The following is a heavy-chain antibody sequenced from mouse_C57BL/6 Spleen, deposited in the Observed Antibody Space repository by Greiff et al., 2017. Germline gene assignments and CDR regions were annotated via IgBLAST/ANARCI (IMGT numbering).Heavy chain of an antibody. J-gene: IGHJ4*01. V-gene: IGHV1-82*01. CDR2: IYPGDGDT. CDR3: ARHYSNYEAMDY. CDR1: GYAFSSSW. Sequence: QVQLQQSGPELVKPGASVKISCKASGYAFSSSWMNWVKQRPGKGLEWIGRIYPGDGDTNYNGKFKGKATLTADKSSSTAYMQLSSLTSEDSAVYFCARHYSNYEAMDYWGQGTSVTVSS. D-gene: IGHD2-5*01.